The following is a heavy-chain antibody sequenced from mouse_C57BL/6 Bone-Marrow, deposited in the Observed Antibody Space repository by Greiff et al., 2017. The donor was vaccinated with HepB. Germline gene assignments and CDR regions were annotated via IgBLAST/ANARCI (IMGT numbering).Heavy chain of an antibody. V-gene: IGHV1-76*01. D-gene: IGHD1-1*01. J-gene: IGHJ1*03. CDR1: GYTFTDYY. CDR2: IYPGSGNT. Sequence: LVESGAELVRPGASVKLSCKASGYTFTDYYINWVKQRPGQGLEWIARIYPGSGNTYYNEKFKGKATLTAEKSSSTAYMQLSSLTSEASAVYFCARSTTVVPHWYFDVWGTGTTVTVSS. CDR3: ARSTTVVPHWYFDV.